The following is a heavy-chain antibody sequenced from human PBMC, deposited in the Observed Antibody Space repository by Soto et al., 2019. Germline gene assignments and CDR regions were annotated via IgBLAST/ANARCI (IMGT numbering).Heavy chain of an antibody. CDR3: ARTKCSGGSCYSWSLDY. Sequence: TLSLTCTVSGGSITSGGYYWSWIRELPGKGLEWIGHRYYSESTYYNPSLKSRVSISLDTSKNQFSLKLSFVTAADTAMYYCARTKCSGGSCYSWSLDYWGQGTPVTVSS. D-gene: IGHD2-15*01. CDR2: RYYSEST. CDR1: GGSITSGGYY. J-gene: IGHJ4*02. V-gene: IGHV4-31*03.